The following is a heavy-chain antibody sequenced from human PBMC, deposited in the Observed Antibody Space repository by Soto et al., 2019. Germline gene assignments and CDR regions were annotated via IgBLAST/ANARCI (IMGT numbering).Heavy chain of an antibody. CDR3: ARALVPVGFDY. V-gene: IGHV3-33*01. J-gene: IGHJ4*02. CDR2: IWYDGSNK. Sequence: QVQLVESGGGVVQPGRSLRLSCAASGFTFSSYGMHWVRQAPGKGLEWVAVIWYDGSNKYCADSVKGRFTISRDNSKNTLYLQMNSLRAEDTAVYYCARALVPVGFDYWGQGTLVTVSS. CDR1: GFTFSSYG. D-gene: IGHD3-16*01.